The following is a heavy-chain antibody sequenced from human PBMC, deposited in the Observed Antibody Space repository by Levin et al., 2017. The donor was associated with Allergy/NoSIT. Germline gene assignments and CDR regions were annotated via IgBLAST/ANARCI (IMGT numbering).Heavy chain of an antibody. CDR3: ARYGGSGFNQ. J-gene: IGHJ4*02. CDR2: IGSGSSPI. V-gene: IGHV3-48*01. D-gene: IGHD6-19*01. Sequence: GESLKISCVGSGFTFSSYSINWVRQAPGKGLEWLSYIGSGSSPIYYADSVKGRFTISRDDVKDSLYLQMNSLRPEDTAVYYCARYGGSGFNQWGQGTLVIGSS. CDR1: GFTFSSYS.